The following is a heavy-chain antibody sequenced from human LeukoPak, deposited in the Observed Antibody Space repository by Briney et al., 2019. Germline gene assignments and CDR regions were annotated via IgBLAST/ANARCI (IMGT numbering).Heavy chain of an antibody. V-gene: IGHV3-7*03. D-gene: IGHD2-8*01. CDR1: GFTFSKSD. J-gene: IGHJ4*02. CDR2: IKQDGSEN. CDR3: ARSRYCTNGICSYFDY. Sequence: GGSLRLSCAASGFTFSKSDMIWVRQAPGKGLEWVANIKQDGSENYYVDSVKGRFTISRDNAKNSLYLQMNSLRAEDTAVYYCARSRYCTNGICSYFDYWGQGTLVTVSS.